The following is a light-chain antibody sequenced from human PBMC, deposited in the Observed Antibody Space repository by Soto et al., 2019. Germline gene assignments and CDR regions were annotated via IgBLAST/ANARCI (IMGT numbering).Light chain of an antibody. CDR2: NNN. CDR1: TSNIGSNI. V-gene: IGLV1-44*01. J-gene: IGLJ3*02. CDR3: AEWDDDLNGLV. Sequence: QSVLTQPPSASGTPGQRITISCSGRTSNIGSNIVSWYHHLPGAAPKLLIYNNNQRPSGVPDRLFASKSGTSASLAISGLQPEDESQYYCAEWDDDLNGLVFRGGTPLTVL.